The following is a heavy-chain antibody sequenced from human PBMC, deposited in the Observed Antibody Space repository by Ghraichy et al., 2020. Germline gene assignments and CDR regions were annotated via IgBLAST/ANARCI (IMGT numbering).Heavy chain of an antibody. CDR1: GLTVFTNY. CDR3: ARASFGETYYGHYYGLDV. CDR2: IYNTGTT. J-gene: IGHJ6*02. Sequence: LSLTCAASGLTVFTNYMTWVRQAPGKGLEWVSIIYNTGTTHYADSVRGRFTISRHHSENSLYLQMNSLRPEDTAVYFCARASFGETYYGHYYGLDVWGQGTTVTVSS. D-gene: IGHD1-26*01. V-gene: IGHV3-53*04.